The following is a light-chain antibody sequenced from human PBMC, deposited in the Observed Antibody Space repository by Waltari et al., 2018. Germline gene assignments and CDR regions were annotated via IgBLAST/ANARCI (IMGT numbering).Light chain of an antibody. Sequence: QSVLTPPPSTSGTPGQRVTISCSGITSNIGTNTVTWYQLLPGTAPKTVIFANYHRPSGVPDRFSASKSGTSASLVISELQSEDEADYFCATWDDSLSGRVFGSGTKVTVL. CDR1: TSNIGTNT. J-gene: IGLJ6*01. CDR3: ATWDDSLSGRV. V-gene: IGLV1-44*01. CDR2: ANY.